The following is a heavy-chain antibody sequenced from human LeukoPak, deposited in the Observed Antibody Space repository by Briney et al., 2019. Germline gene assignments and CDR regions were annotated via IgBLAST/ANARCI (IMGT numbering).Heavy chain of an antibody. CDR1: GGSISSYY. CDR3: ARRTVTNGWFRIDY. J-gene: IGHJ4*02. D-gene: IGHD6-19*01. V-gene: IGHV4-59*08. CDR2: IYYNGAT. Sequence: SETLSLTCTVSGGSISSYYWSWIRQPPGKGLEWIGYIYYNGATDYNPSLKSRVTISVDTSKNEFSLKLSSVTAADTALYYCARRTVTNGWFRIDYWGQGSLVIVSS.